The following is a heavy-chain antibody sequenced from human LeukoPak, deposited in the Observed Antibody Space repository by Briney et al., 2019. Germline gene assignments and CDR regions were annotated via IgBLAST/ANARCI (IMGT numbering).Heavy chain of an antibody. J-gene: IGHJ4*02. CDR2: IYYSGST. CDR3: ARDRGEDGYTAEFDY. Sequence: SETLSLTCAVYGGSFSGYYWSWIRQPPGKGLEWIGYIYYSGSTNYNPSLKSRVTISVDTSKNQFSLKLSSVTAADTAVYYCARDRGEDGYTAEFDYWGQGTLVTVSS. D-gene: IGHD5-24*01. CDR1: GGSFSGYY. V-gene: IGHV4-59*01.